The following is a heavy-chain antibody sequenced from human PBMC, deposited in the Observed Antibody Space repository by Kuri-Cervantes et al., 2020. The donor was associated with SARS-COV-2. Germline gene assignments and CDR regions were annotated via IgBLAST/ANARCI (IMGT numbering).Heavy chain of an antibody. D-gene: IGHD2-2*01. J-gene: IGHJ6*02. Sequence: GSLRLSCAVFGASLNTYSWSWIRQPPGKGLEWIGEINHSGGTKYKPSLKGRVSISVDASKNQISLKLTPVTAADAAVYYCARGHIGVVPSPILGLGPHYYYYHMDVWGQGTTVTVSS. CDR3: ARGHIGVVPSPILGLGPHYYYYHMDV. CDR2: INHSGGT. V-gene: IGHV4-34*01. CDR1: GASLNTYS.